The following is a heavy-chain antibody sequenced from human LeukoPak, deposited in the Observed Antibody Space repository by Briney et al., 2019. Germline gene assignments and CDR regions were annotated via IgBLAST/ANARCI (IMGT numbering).Heavy chain of an antibody. J-gene: IGHJ4*02. D-gene: IGHD4-17*01. CDR3: ARAPGSYGVR. CDR2: ISSRGSAM. V-gene: IGHV3-11*04. CDR1: GFSFSDYY. Sequence: GGSLRLSCAASGFSFSDYYMSWIRQAPGKGLEWLSYISSRGSAMYYADSVKGRFTIPRDNAKNSLYLQMNSLRVEDTAVYYCARAPGSYGVRWGQGTLVTVSS.